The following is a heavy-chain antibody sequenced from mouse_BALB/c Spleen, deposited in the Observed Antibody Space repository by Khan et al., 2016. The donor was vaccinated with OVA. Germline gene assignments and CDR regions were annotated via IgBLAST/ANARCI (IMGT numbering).Heavy chain of an antibody. CDR2: ISYGGTT. Sequence: EVQLQESGPGLVKPSQSLSLTCTVTGYSITSNYAWNWIRQFPGNKLEWMGYISYGGTTSYNPSLKSRISITRDTSKNQFFLQLNSVTTEDTATYYCARVNYYGYAMDYWGQGTSVTVSS. J-gene: IGHJ4*01. CDR1: GYSITSNYA. V-gene: IGHV3-2*02. CDR3: ARVNYYGYAMDY. D-gene: IGHD1-1*01.